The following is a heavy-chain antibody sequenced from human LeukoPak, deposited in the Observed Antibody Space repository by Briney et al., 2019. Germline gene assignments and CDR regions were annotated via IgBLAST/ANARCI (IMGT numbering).Heavy chain of an antibody. Sequence: SETLSLTCAVYGGSFSGYYWSWIRQPPGKGLEWIGEINHSGSTNYNPSLKSRVTISVDTSKNQFSLKLSSVTAADTAVYYCARGDYDYVWGSYRNRGSFDYWGQGTLVTVSS. J-gene: IGHJ4*02. D-gene: IGHD3-16*02. CDR2: INHSGST. CDR1: GGSFSGYY. V-gene: IGHV4-34*01. CDR3: ARGDYDYVWGSYRNRGSFDY.